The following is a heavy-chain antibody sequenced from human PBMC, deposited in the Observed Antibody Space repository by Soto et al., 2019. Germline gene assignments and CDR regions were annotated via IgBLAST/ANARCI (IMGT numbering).Heavy chain of an antibody. J-gene: IGHJ6*02. CDR3: ARVSRSYHYCMDL. CDR2: IYHSGST. CDR1: GGSISSSNW. D-gene: IGHD2-2*01. V-gene: IGHV4-4*02. Sequence: SETLSLTCAVSGGSISSSNWWSWVRQPPGKGLEWIGEIYHSGSTNYNPSLKRRVTISIDKSKNYFYRKRSTLTAADTAVYYCARVSRSYHYCMDLWDQGTTGTV.